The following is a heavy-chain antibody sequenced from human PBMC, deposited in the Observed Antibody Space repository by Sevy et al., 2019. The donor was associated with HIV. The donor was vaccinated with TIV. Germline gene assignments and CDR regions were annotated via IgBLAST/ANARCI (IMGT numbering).Heavy chain of an antibody. CDR3: AGENAWGRGYS. CDR2: IYYNGHI. CDR1: GGSITSLY. D-gene: IGHD1-26*01. Sequence: SETLSLTCTVSGGSITSLYWNWIRQPPGKGLEWIANIYYNGHINYNPSLKSRVTLSLDTSKNQISLRLSSVAAADTARYYCAGENAWGRGYSWGQGTLVTVSS. J-gene: IGHJ4*02. V-gene: IGHV4-59*11.